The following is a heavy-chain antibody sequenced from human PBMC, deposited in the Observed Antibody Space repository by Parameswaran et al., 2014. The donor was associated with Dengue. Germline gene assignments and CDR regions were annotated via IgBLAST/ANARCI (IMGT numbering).Heavy chain of an antibody. D-gene: IGHD7-27*01. Sequence: VRQAPGKGLEWVSSISASGGKTYYADSVKGRFTISRDNSRNTLYLQMNSLRAEDTAVYYCAKDLVGEVETGGAFDYWGQGTLVTVSS. CDR3: AKDLVGEVETGGAFDY. CDR2: ISASGGKT. J-gene: IGHJ4*02. V-gene: IGHV3-23*01.